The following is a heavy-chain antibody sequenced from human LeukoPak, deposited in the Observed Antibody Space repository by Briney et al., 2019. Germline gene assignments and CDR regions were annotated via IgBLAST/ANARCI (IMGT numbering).Heavy chain of an antibody. CDR1: GDSIRNYY. V-gene: IGHV4-38-2*02. CDR2: IYHSGST. J-gene: IGHJ4*02. CDR3: AREGPDYPEGDY. D-gene: IGHD4-11*01. Sequence: SETLSLTCTVSGDSIRNYYWSWIRQPPGKGLEWIGSIYHSGSTYYNPSLKSRVTISVDTSKNQFSLKLSSVTAADTAVYYCAREGPDYPEGDYWGQGTLVTVSS.